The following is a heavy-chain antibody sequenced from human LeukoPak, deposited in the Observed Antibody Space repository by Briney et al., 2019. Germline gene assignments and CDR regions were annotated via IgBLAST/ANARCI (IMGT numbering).Heavy chain of an antibody. CDR2: IYSGGGT. Sequence: PGGSLRLSCAASGFTVSNNYVSWVRQAPGKGLECVSVIYSGGGTYYADSVKGRFTISRDISKNTVYLQMNSLRAEDTAVYCCVRDSGFHTFDYWGQGTLVTVSS. D-gene: IGHD5-12*01. CDR3: VRDSGFHTFDY. CDR1: GFTVSNNY. V-gene: IGHV3-53*01. J-gene: IGHJ4*02.